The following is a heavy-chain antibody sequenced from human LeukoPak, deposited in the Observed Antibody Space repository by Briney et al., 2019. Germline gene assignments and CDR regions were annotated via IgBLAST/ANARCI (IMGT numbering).Heavy chain of an antibody. V-gene: IGHV3-23*01. CDR2: ISGSGGST. CDR1: GFTFSSYA. Sequence: GGSLRLSCAASGFTFSSYAMSWVRQAPGKGLEWVSAISGSGGSTYYADSVKGRFTISRDNSKNTLYLQMNSLRAEDTAVYYCAKDFGFGEYDQYYFDYWGQGTLVTVSS. J-gene: IGHJ4*02. D-gene: IGHD3-10*01. CDR3: AKDFGFGEYDQYYFDY.